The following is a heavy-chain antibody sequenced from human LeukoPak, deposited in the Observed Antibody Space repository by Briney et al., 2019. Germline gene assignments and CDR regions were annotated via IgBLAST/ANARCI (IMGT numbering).Heavy chain of an antibody. V-gene: IGHV3-74*01. J-gene: IGHJ4*02. D-gene: IGHD6-13*01. CDR1: TFTFSSYC. CDR3: ARSGNSWSYFDY. CDR2: ITIDGANT. Sequence: GSLRLSSSASTFTFSSYCMHWVRPAPGKGLVWVSHITIDGANTNYTVSGKGRFTISRDNAQNTLYLQMNSLRAEDTAVYYCARSGNSWSYFDYWGQGTLVTVSS.